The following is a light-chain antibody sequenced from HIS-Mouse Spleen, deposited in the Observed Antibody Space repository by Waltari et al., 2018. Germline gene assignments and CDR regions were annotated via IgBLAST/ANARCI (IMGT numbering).Light chain of an antibody. V-gene: IGLV3-10*01. J-gene: IGLJ2*01. Sequence: SYELTQPPSVSVSPGQTARITCSGDALPKKYAYWYQQKSGHAPVLVIYEDSKRPSGIPEGFSGSSSGTMATLTISGAQVEDEADYYCYSTDSSGNHRVFGGGTKLTVL. CDR1: ALPKKY. CDR3: YSTDSSGNHRV. CDR2: EDS.